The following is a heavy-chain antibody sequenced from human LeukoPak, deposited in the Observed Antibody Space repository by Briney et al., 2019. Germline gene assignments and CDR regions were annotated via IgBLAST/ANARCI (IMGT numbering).Heavy chain of an antibody. J-gene: IGHJ4*02. V-gene: IGHV3-23*01. CDR3: AKGLKSGYTYGPCDY. D-gene: IGHD5-18*01. Sequence: GGSLRLSCAAPGFTFSSYAMSWVRQAPGKGLEWVSAISYSGGSTYYADSVKGRFTISRDNSKNTLFLQMNSLRAEDTAVYYCAKGLKSGYTYGPCDYWGQGTLVTVSS. CDR1: GFTFSSYA. CDR2: ISYSGGST.